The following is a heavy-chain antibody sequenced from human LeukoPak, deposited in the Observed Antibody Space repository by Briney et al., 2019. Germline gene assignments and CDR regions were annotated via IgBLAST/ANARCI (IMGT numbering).Heavy chain of an antibody. CDR3: ARNYYDSSGTNFDY. CDR2: MNPNSGNT. D-gene: IGHD3-22*01. Sequence: GASVKVSCKASGYTFTSYDINWVRQATGQGLEWMGWMNPNSGNTGYAQKFQGRVTITRNTSISTAYMELSSLRSEDTAVYYCARNYYDSSGTNFDYWGQGTLVTVSS. V-gene: IGHV1-8*03. CDR1: GYTFTSYD. J-gene: IGHJ4*02.